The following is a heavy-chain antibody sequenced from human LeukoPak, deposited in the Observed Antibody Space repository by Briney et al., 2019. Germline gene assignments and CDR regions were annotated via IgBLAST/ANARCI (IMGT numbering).Heavy chain of an antibody. Sequence: GGSLRLSCAASGFTFSDYYMSWIRQAPEKGLEWVSYISSSGSTIYYADSVKGRFTISRDNAKNSLYLQMNSLRAEDTAVYYCARGQEYCSSTSCYTSYYYGMDVWGQGTTVTVSS. CDR2: ISSSGSTI. CDR3: ARGQEYCSSTSCYTSYYYGMDV. J-gene: IGHJ6*02. CDR1: GFTFSDYY. V-gene: IGHV3-11*01. D-gene: IGHD2-2*02.